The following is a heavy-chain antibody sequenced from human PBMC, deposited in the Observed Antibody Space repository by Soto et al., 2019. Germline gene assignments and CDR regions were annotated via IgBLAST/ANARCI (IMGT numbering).Heavy chain of an antibody. J-gene: IGHJ6*02. V-gene: IGHV5-10-1*01. D-gene: IGHD6-6*01. Sequence: GESLKISCKGSGYSFTSYWISWVRQMPGKGLEWMGRIDPSDSYTNYSPSFQGHVTISADKSISTAYLQWSSLKASDTAMYYCARLSIEASRYYYGMDVWGQGTTVTVSS. CDR3: ARLSIEASRYYYGMDV. CDR2: IDPSDSYT. CDR1: GYSFTSYW.